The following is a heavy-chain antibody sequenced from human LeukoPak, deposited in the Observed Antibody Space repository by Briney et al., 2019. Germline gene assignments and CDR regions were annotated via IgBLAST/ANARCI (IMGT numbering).Heavy chain of an antibody. J-gene: IGHJ5*02. CDR2: IIPIFGTA. Sequence: SVTVSCKASGGTFSSYAISWVRQAPGQGLEWMGGIIPIFGTANYAQKFQGRVTIPTDESTSTAYMELSSLRPEDTAVYYCAVHTYYYDSSGYFNWFDPWGQGTLVTVSS. V-gene: IGHV1-69*05. CDR3: AVHTYYYDSSGYFNWFDP. D-gene: IGHD3-22*01. CDR1: GGTFSSYA.